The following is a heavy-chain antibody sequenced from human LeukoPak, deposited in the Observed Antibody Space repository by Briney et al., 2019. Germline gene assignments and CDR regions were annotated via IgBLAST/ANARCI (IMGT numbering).Heavy chain of an antibody. J-gene: IGHJ4*02. Sequence: PGGSLRLSCAASGFTFSNYGIHWVRQAPGKGLEWVAFIRYDGSNKYYADSVKGRFTISRDNAKNSLYLQMNSLRAEDTAVYYCARGVGDNWNLGGYWGQGTLVTVSS. D-gene: IGHD1-7*01. V-gene: IGHV3-30*02. CDR1: GFTFSNYG. CDR3: ARGVGDNWNLGGY. CDR2: IRYDGSNK.